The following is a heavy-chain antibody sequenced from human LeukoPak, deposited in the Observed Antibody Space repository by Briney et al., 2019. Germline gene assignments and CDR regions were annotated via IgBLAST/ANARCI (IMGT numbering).Heavy chain of an antibody. J-gene: IGHJ4*02. Sequence: AGSLRLSCAASGFTFSGYSMKWVRQAPGKGLEWLSCISSGSRTIYYADSVKGRFTVARDNARNSLFLQMNILRAEGMVVYFCERESISGRRDFDLWGQGTGVTVFS. CDR2: ISSGSRTI. V-gene: IGHV3-48*01. CDR1: GFTFSGYS. CDR3: ERESISGRRDFDL. D-gene: IGHD1-26*01.